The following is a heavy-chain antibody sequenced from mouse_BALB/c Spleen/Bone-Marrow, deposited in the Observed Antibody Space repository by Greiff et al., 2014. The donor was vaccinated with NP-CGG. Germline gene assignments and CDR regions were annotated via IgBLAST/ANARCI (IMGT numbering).Heavy chain of an antibody. J-gene: IGHJ3*01. CDR1: GYSITSDYA. CDR3: ASQNWAWFTY. Sequence: EVKLLESGPGLVKPSQSLSLTCTVTGYSITSDYAWNWIRQFPGNKLEWMGYINYSGSSSYNPSLKSRISITRDTSKNQFFLQLNSVTTEDTATYYCASQNWAWFTYWGQGTLVTVSA. V-gene: IGHV3-2*02. D-gene: IGHD4-1*01. CDR2: INYSGSS.